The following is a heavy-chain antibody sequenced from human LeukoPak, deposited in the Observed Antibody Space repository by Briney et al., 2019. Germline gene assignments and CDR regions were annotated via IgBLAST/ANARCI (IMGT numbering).Heavy chain of an antibody. CDR3: ARMGTAAGIYFDY. J-gene: IGHJ4*02. CDR1: GYTFTGYY. D-gene: IGHD6-13*01. Sequence: GGSVKVSCKASGYTFTGYYMHWVRQAPGQGLEWMGWINPNSGGTNYAQKFQGRVTMTRDTFTSTAYMELSRLRSDDTAVYYCARMGTAAGIYFDYWGQGTLVTVSS. CDR2: INPNSGGT. V-gene: IGHV1-2*02.